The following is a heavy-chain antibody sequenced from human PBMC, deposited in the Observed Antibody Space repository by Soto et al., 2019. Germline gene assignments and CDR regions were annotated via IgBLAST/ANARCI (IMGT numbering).Heavy chain of an antibody. Sequence: QVQLQQWGAGLLKPSETLSLTCAVYGGSFSGYYWSWIRQPPGKGLEWIGEINHSGSPNYNPSLKSRVTISVDTYKNQFSLKLSSVTAADTAVYYCARDMSGYPDAFDIWGQGTMVTVSS. D-gene: IGHD3-3*01. J-gene: IGHJ3*02. CDR2: INHSGSP. CDR1: GGSFSGYY. CDR3: ARDMSGYPDAFDI. V-gene: IGHV4-34*01.